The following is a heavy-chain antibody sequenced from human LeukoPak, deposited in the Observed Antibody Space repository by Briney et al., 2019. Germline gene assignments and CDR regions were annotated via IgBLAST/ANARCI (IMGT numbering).Heavy chain of an antibody. CDR3: ARSDPNSHDALDI. J-gene: IGHJ3*02. CDR2: SNADNDNT. D-gene: IGHD2-21*01. CDR1: GYTFSNYP. Sequence: ASVKVSCKASGYTFSNYPMHWVRQAPGQRLEWMGWSNADNDNTKYSQEFQGRVTIISDTSASTAYMELSSLRSEDMAVYYCARSDPNSHDALDIWGQGTVVTVSS. V-gene: IGHV1-3*02.